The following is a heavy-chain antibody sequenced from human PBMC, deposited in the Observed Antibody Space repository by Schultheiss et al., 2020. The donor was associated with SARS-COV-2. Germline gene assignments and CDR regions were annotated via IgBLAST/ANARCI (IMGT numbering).Heavy chain of an antibody. D-gene: IGHD2-15*01. Sequence: GGSLRLSCAASGFTFSSYDMHWVRQAPGKGLEWVAVISYDGSNKYYADSVKGRFTISRDNSKNTLYLQMNSLRAEDTAVYYCARGPPLGDCSGGSCPDDAFDIWGQGTMVTVSS. V-gene: IGHV3-30-3*01. CDR3: ARGPPLGDCSGGSCPDDAFDI. J-gene: IGHJ3*02. CDR2: ISYDGSNK. CDR1: GFTFSSYD.